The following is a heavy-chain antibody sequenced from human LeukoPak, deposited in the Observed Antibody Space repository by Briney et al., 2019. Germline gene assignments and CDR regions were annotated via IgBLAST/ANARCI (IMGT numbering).Heavy chain of an antibody. CDR1: GFTFSSYS. V-gene: IGHV3-21*01. D-gene: IGHD1-26*01. Sequence: GGSLRLSCAASGFTFSSYSMTWVRQAPGKGLEWVSSISSSSSYIYYADSVKGRFTISRDNAKNSLYLQMNSLRAEDTAVYYCARSGSYFRVPDWGQGTLVTVSS. CDR3: ARSGSYFRVPD. J-gene: IGHJ4*02. CDR2: ISSSSSYI.